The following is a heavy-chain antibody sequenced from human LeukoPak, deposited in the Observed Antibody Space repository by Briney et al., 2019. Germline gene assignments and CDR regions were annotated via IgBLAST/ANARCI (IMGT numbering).Heavy chain of an antibody. J-gene: IGHJ4*02. CDR3: ARLVDDSSGTSWFYFDC. CDR1: GYTFTNYG. CDR2: ISAYNGNT. Sequence: ASVKVSCKASGYTFTNYGINWVRHAPGQGIEWMGWISAYNGNTNYAQKVQGRVTMTIDTSTTTGYMALRSLRSDDTAVYYCARLVDDSSGTSWFYFDCWGQGTLVTVSS. D-gene: IGHD3-22*01. V-gene: IGHV1-18*01.